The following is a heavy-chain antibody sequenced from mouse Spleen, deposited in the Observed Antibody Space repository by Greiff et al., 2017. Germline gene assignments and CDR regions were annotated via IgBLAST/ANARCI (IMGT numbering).Heavy chain of an antibody. CDR2: ILPGSGST. J-gene: IGHJ2*01. Sequence: QVQLQQPGAELVKPGASVKLSCKASGYTFSSYWIEWVKQRPGHGLEWIGEILPGSGSTNYNEKFKGKATFTADTSSNTAYMQLSSLTSEDSAVYYCARRDGYDGFDYWGQGTTLTVSS. D-gene: IGHD2-2*01. CDR3: ARRDGYDGFDY. CDR1: GYTFSSYW. V-gene: IGHV1-9*01.